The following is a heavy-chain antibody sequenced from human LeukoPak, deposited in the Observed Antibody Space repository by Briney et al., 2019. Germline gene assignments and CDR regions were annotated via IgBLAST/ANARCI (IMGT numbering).Heavy chain of an antibody. CDR2: ISDDGRSK. CDR1: GFSLISYG. V-gene: IGHV3-30*18. J-gene: IGHJ4*02. D-gene: IGHD4-17*01. CDR3: AKRPSDYADYVSYFDY. Sequence: GGSLRLSCAASGFSLISYGIHWVRQAPGKGLEWVGVISDDGRSKDYADSVKGRFTISRDNSKDTLYLQMNSLRDEDTAVYYCAKRPSDYADYVSYFDYCGQGTLVTVSS.